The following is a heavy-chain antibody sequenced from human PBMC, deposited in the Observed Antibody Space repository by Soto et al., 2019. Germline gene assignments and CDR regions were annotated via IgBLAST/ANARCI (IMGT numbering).Heavy chain of an antibody. CDR1: GFTFDDYT. D-gene: IGHD3-22*01. J-gene: IGHJ4*02. CDR2: ISWDGGST. V-gene: IGHV3-43*01. Sequence: GGSLRLSCAASGFTFDDYTMHWVRQAPGNGLEWVSLISWDGGSTYYADSVKGRFTISRDNSKNSLYLQMNSLRTEDTALYYCAKDSDSSGYYSYWGQGTLVTVSS. CDR3: AKDSDSSGYYSY.